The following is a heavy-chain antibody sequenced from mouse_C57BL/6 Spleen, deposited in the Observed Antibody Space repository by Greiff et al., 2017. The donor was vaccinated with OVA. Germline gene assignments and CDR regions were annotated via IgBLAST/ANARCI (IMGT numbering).Heavy chain of an antibody. J-gene: IGHJ1*03. CDR3: TRFYGSSYSHWYFDV. CDR1: GYTFTDYE. CDR2: IDPETGGT. D-gene: IGHD1-1*01. Sequence: QVQLQQSGAELVRPGASVTLSCKASGYTFTDYEMHWVKQTPVHGLEWIGAIDPETGGTAYNQKFKGKAILTADKSSSTAYMELRSLTSEDSAVYYCTRFYGSSYSHWYFDVWGTGTTVTVSS. V-gene: IGHV1-15*01.